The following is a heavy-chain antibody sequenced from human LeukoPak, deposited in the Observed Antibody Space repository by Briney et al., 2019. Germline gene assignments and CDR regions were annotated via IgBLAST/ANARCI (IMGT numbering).Heavy chain of an antibody. V-gene: IGHV4-59*01. CDR2: ISYSGST. CDR3: ARAPTWFDT. CDR1: GGSINSYY. Sequence: SETLSLTCSVSGGSINSYYWSWIRQSPEKGLEWIGYISYSGSTNYNPSLKSRVTISLDTSKNQFSLKLSSVTAADSATYYCARAPTWFDTWGQGTLVTVSS. J-gene: IGHJ5*02.